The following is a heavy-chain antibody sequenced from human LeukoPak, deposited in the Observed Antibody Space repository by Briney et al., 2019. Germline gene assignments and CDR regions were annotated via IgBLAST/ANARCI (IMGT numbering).Heavy chain of an antibody. CDR2: IYYSGST. V-gene: IGHV4-61*01. CDR3: ARAGYYGSGSYYPYFDY. D-gene: IGHD3-10*01. CDR1: GYSISSGYF. J-gene: IGHJ4*02. Sequence: SETLSLTCTVSGYSISSGYFWGWIRQPPGKGLEWIGYIYYSGSTNYNPSLKSRVTISVDTSKNQFSLKLSSVTAADTAVYYCARAGYYGSGSYYPYFDYWGQGTLVTVSS.